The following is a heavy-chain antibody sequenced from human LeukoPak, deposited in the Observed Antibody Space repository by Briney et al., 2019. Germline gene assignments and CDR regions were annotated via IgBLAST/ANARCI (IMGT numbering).Heavy chain of an antibody. CDR3: ARGLGILRF. Sequence: PSETLSLTCAVYGGSFSGYYWSWIRQPPGKGLEWIGEMNHSGSTNNSPSLKSRVTFSVDTSKNQFSLKLSSVTAADTAVYYCARGLGILRFWGQGTLVTVSS. CDR2: MNHSGST. V-gene: IGHV4-34*01. D-gene: IGHD6-13*01. CDR1: GGSFSGYY. J-gene: IGHJ4*02.